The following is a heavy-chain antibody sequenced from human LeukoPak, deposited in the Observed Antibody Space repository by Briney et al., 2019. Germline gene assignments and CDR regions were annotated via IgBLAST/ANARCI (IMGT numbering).Heavy chain of an antibody. D-gene: IGHD5-24*01. CDR2: ISSSSSTI. V-gene: IGHV3-48*01. J-gene: IGHJ4*02. CDR3: AREDGYNRDY. CDR1: GFTFSSYS. Sequence: GSLRLSCAASGFTFSSYSMNWVRQAPGKGLEWVSYISSSSSTIYYADSVKGRFTISRDNAKNSLYLQMNSLRAEDTAVYYCAREDGYNRDYWGQGTLVTVSS.